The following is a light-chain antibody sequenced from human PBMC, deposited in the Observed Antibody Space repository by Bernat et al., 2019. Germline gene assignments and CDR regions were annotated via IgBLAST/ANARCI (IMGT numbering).Light chain of an antibody. Sequence: VTITCRASQSISSWLAWYQQKPGKAPKLLIYKSSSLQSGVPSRFSGSVSWTDFTLTLSRLQSEDFATYSCQQYSSSPWTLGQGTKVKIK. V-gene: IGKV1-12*01. J-gene: IGKJ1*01. CDR2: KSS. CDR1: QSISSW. CDR3: QQYSSSPWT.